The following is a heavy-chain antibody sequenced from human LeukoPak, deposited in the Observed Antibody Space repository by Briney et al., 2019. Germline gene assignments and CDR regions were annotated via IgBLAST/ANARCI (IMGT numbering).Heavy chain of an antibody. CDR3: AKEAGQDYGALDAFDV. V-gene: IGHV3-21*01. Sequence: GGSLRLSCAASGFTFSIYSMNGVRQAPGKGLEWVSSIGGTSSSLYYAESVKGRFTISRDNARNSLYLQMNSLRAEDTAVYYCAKEAGQDYGALDAFDVWGQGTMVTVSS. D-gene: IGHD4-17*01. J-gene: IGHJ3*01. CDR2: IGGTSSSL. CDR1: GFTFSIYS.